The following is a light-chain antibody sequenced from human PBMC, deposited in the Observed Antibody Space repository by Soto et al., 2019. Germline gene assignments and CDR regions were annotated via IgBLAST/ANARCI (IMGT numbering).Light chain of an antibody. CDR1: QSVTNH. Sequence: EVVLTQSPATLSLSPGERATLSCRASQSVTNHLAWYQQRPGQAPRLLIYSASARATGVPARFSGSGSGTEFTLTISSLQSEDFGTYYCQQYDYWWTFGQGTRLEIK. J-gene: IGKJ5*01. CDR3: QQYDYWWT. CDR2: SAS. V-gene: IGKV3-15*01.